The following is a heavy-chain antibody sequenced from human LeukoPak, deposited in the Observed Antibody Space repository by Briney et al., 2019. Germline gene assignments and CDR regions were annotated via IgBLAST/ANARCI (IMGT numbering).Heavy chain of an antibody. J-gene: IGHJ3*02. V-gene: IGHV3-11*04. Sequence: GGSLRLSCAASGFTFSDFYMNWIRQVPWKGLEWLSSISGGGTTIYDADSVKGRFAISRDDGKNSLYLQMNSLRAEDTAVYYCARGRGTEDYTQHSFDIWGQGTVVTVSS. D-gene: IGHD4-11*01. CDR1: GFTFSDFY. CDR2: ISGGGTTI. CDR3: ARGRGTEDYTQHSFDI.